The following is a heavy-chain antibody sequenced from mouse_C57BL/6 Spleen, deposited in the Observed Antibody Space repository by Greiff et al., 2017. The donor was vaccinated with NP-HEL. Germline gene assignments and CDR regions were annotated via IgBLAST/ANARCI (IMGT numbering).Heavy chain of an antibody. J-gene: IGHJ1*03. Sequence: VQLQESGPGLVAPSQSLSITCTVSGFSLTSYGVHWVRQPPGKGLEWLVVIWSDGSTTYNSALKSRLSISKDKSKSQVFLKMNSLQTDDTAMYYCARELGPGWYFDVWGTGTTVTVSS. CDR2: IWSDGST. D-gene: IGHD4-1*01. CDR1: GFSLTSYG. V-gene: IGHV2-6*03. CDR3: ARELGPGWYFDV.